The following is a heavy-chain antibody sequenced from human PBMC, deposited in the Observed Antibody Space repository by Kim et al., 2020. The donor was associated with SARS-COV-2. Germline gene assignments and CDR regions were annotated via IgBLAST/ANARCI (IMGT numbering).Heavy chain of an antibody. D-gene: IGHD6-19*01. CDR2: IYYSGST. J-gene: IGHJ4*02. CDR1: GGSISSSSYY. V-gene: IGHV4-39*01. CDR3: ARHVARGSGWFGNYFDY. Sequence: SETLSLTCTVSGGSISSSSYYWGWIRQPPGKGLEWIGSIYYSGSTYYNPSLKSRVTISVDTSKNQFSLKLSSVTAADTAVYYCARHVARGSGWFGNYFDYWGQGTLVTVSS.